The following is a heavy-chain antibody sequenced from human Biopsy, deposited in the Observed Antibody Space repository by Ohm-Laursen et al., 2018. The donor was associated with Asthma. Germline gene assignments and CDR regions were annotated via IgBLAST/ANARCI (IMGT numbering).Heavy chain of an antibody. CDR3: ARGYSGSDRIVYYYSGLEV. D-gene: IGHD5-12*01. CDR1: GDSFSNYA. V-gene: IGHV1-69*13. CDR2: LIPVFGTP. Sequence: SVKVSCKASGDSFSNYAISWVRQAPGQGLEWMGGLIPVFGTPDHAQMFEGRVTITADESTSTAYMELSSRSSEDTAVYYCARGYSGSDRIVYYYSGLEVWGQGTTVTVSS. J-gene: IGHJ6*02.